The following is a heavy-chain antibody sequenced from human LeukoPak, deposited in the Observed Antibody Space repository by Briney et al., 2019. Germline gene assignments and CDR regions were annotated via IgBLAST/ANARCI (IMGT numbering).Heavy chain of an antibody. V-gene: IGHV3-66*01. CDR2: IYSGGST. J-gene: IGHJ4*02. CDR3: AKAHSIVGATTGDY. Sequence: GGSLRLSCAASGFTVSSNYMSWVRQAPGKGLEWVSVIYSGGSTYYADSVKGRFTISRDNSKNTLYLQMNSLRAEDTAVYYCAKAHSIVGATTGDYWGQGALVTVSS. CDR1: GFTVSSNY. D-gene: IGHD1-26*01.